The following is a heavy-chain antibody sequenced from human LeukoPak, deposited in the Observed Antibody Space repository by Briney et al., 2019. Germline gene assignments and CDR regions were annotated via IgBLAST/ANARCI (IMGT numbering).Heavy chain of an antibody. V-gene: IGHV4-34*01. CDR3: ARVFGARMITFGGVIAYNWFDP. CDR2: INHSGST. D-gene: IGHD3-16*02. CDR1: GGSFSGYS. J-gene: IGHJ5*02. Sequence: SETLSLTCAVYGGSFSGYSWSWFRQPPGKGLEWLGEINHSGSTNYNPSLRSRVTISVDTSKNQFSLKLSSVTAADTAVYYCARVFGARMITFGGVIAYNWFDPWGQGTLVTVSS.